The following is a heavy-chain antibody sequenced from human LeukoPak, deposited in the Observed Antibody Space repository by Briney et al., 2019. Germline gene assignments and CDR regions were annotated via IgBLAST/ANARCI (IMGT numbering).Heavy chain of an antibody. CDR3: AASRGGNYNWYY. CDR2: MYPANSDT. CDR1: GYSFTSYY. Sequence: GESLKISCNGSGYSFTSYYVGWVRQMPGKGLEWMGIMYPANSDTRYKPSFQGQLTMSADRSISTAYLQWSSLKASATATYYCAASRGGNYNWYYWGQGTLVTVSS. J-gene: IGHJ4*02. D-gene: IGHD1-1*01. V-gene: IGHV5-51*01.